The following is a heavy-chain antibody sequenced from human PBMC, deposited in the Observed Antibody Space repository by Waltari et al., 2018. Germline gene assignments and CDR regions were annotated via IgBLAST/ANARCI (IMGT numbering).Heavy chain of an antibody. Sequence: QVQLQQWGAGLLKPSETLSLTCAVYGGSFSGYYWSWIRQPPGKGLEWIGEINHSGSTNYNPSLKSRVTISVDTSKNQFSLKLSSVTAADTAVYYCVSLNDYGDYWYFDLWGRGTLVTVSS. V-gene: IGHV4-34*01. CDR2: INHSGST. J-gene: IGHJ2*01. CDR1: GGSFSGYY. CDR3: VSLNDYGDYWYFDL. D-gene: IGHD4-17*01.